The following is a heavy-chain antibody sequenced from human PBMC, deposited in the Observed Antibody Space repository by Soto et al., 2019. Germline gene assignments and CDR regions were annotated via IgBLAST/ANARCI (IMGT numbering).Heavy chain of an antibody. CDR3: ARDFGKSDIVVVPAAIGRGYYYYGMDV. D-gene: IGHD2-2*02. Sequence: ASVKVSCKASGYTFTSYAMHWVRQAPGQRLEWMGWINAGNGNTKYSQKFQGRVTITRDTSASTAYMELSSLRSEDTAVYYCARDFGKSDIVVVPAAIGRGYYYYGMDVWGQGTTVTVSS. J-gene: IGHJ6*02. CDR1: GYTFTSYA. CDR2: INAGNGNT. V-gene: IGHV1-3*01.